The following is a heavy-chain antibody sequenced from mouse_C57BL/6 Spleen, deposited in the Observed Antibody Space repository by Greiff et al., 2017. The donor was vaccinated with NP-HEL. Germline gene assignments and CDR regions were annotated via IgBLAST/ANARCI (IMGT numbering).Heavy chain of an antibody. V-gene: IGHV5-17*01. D-gene: IGHD1-1*01. CDR3: ERWALYYYGSSYFDY. CDR2: ISSGSSTI. CDR1: GFTFSDYG. J-gene: IGHJ2*01. Sequence: DVMLVESGGGLVKPGGSLKLSCAASGFTFSDYGMHWVRQAPEKGLEWVAYISSGSSTIYYVDTVKGRFTISRDTAKNTVFMQMTGLRSEDTAMYYCERWALYYYGSSYFDYWGQGTTLTVSS.